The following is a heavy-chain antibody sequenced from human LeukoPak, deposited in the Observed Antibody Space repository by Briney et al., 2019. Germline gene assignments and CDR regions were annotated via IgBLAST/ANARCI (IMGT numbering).Heavy chain of an antibody. CDR1: GFTFEEYG. D-gene: IGHD2-2*01. CDR3: ASRGYCSSASCYYIDY. Sequence: GGSVRLFCSVSGFTFEEYGMSCLRQAPGKGVECVSGIYWNGDSTGSVDSVKGRFTISSDKAKNSLDLQMNSTRAEDAAFYYCASRGYCSSASCYYIDYWGQGTLVTVSS. V-gene: IGHV3-20*04. J-gene: IGHJ4*02. CDR2: IYWNGDST.